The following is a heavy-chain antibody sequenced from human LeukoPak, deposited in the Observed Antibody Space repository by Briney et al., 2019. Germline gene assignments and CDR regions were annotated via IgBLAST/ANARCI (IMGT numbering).Heavy chain of an antibody. CDR2: IYHSGSS. V-gene: IGHV4-30-4*01. CDR1: GGSISSYDYY. D-gene: IGHD6-19*01. Sequence: SQTLSLTCTVSGGSISSYDYYWNWIRQPPGKGLEWIAYIYHSGSSFYNPSLKSRVTISVDTSKNQFSLKLSSVTAADTAVYYCARESGGYSSGWYYFDYWGQGTLVTVSS. CDR3: ARESGGYSSGWYYFDY. J-gene: IGHJ4*02.